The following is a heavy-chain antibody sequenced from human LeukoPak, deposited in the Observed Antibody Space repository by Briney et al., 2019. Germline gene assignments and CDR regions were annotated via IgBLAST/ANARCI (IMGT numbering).Heavy chain of an antibody. J-gene: IGHJ4*02. Sequence: PGGSLRLSCAASGFTFSNTWMNWVRQAPGKGLEWVGRIQSKTDGGTTEYAAPVKGRFTISRDDSKTTLYLQMNSLKTEDTAVYYCATLTVRGVTNIWGQGTLVIVSS. CDR3: ATLTVRGVTNI. D-gene: IGHD3-10*01. CDR1: GFTFSNTW. V-gene: IGHV3-15*01. CDR2: IQSKTDGGTT.